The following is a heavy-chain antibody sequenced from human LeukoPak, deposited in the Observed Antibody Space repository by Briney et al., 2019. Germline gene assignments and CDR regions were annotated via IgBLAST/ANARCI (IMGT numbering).Heavy chain of an antibody. V-gene: IGHV3-30*03. CDR2: ISYDGSNK. D-gene: IGHD5-18*01. Sequence: QPGGSLRLSCAASGFTFSSYGMHWVRQAPGKGLEWVAVISYDGSNKYYADSVKGRFTISRDNSKNTLYLQMNSLRAEDTAVYYYTPGIQPNWGQGTLVTVSS. CDR3: TPGIQPN. CDR1: GFTFSSYG. J-gene: IGHJ4*02.